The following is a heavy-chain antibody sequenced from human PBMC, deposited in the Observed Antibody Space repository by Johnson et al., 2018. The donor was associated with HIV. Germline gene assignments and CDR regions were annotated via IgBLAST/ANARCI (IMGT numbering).Heavy chain of an antibody. Sequence: VQLVESGGGLIQPGGSLRLSCAASGFTVSSNYMSWVRQAPGKGLEWVSVIYSGGSTYYADSVKGRFTISRDNSKNTLYLQMNRLRAEDTAVYYCVRACRDGYTCDAFDIWGQGTMVTVSS. CDR3: VRACRDGYTCDAFDI. V-gene: IGHV3-53*01. CDR2: IYSGGST. D-gene: IGHD5-24*01. CDR1: GFTVSSNY. J-gene: IGHJ3*02.